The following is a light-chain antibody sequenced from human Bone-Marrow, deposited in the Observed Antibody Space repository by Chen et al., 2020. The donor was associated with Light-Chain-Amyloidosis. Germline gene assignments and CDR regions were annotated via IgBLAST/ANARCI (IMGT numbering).Light chain of an antibody. CDR2: RDT. V-gene: IGLV3-25*03. Sequence: SYELTQPPSVSVSPGKTARITCSGDDLPTKYAYWYQQKPGQAPVLVIHRDTERPSGISERFSVSSSGTTATLTISRVQAEDEADYHCQSADSSGTYEVIFGGGTKLTVL. CDR1: DLPTKY. J-gene: IGLJ2*01. CDR3: QSADSSGTYEVI.